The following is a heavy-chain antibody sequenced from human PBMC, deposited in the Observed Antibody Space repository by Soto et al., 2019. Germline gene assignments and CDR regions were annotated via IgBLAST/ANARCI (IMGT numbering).Heavy chain of an antibody. CDR3: ARDSAVVVAATIINWFDP. CDR1: GYTFTSYG. CDR2: ISAFNGKA. D-gene: IGHD2-15*01. Sequence: ASVKVSCKASGYTFTSYGISWVRQAPGQRLEWMGWISAFNGKANYAQKFQGRVTITTDKSTSTAYMELSSLRSEDTAVYYCARDSAVVVAATIINWFDPWGQGTLVTVSS. J-gene: IGHJ5*02. V-gene: IGHV1-18*01.